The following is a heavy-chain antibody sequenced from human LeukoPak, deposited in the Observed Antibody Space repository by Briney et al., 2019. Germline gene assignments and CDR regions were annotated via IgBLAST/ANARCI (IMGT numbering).Heavy chain of an antibody. CDR1: GGSIRSLY. D-gene: IGHD3-22*01. CDR2: IYYSGST. J-gene: IGHJ4*02. CDR3: ARVRGNYYDSSGYYWSGYYFDY. Sequence: SESLSLTCSVSGGSIRSLYWSWIRQPPGKGLEWIGYIYYSGSTNYNPSLKSRVTISVDTSKNQFSLKLSSVTAADTAVYYCARVRGNYYDSSGYYWSGYYFDYWGQGTLVTVSS. V-gene: IGHV4-59*11.